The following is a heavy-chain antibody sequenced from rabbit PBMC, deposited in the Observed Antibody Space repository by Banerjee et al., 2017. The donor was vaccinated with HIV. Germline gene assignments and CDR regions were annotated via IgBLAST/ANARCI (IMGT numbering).Heavy chain of an antibody. V-gene: IGHV1S40*01. CDR1: GFSLSSYH. D-gene: IGHD2-1*01. CDR3: ARENIYDDYGGFSL. J-gene: IGHJ4*01. Sequence: QSLEESGGDLVQPGGSLTLTCKASGFSLSSYHMSWVRQAPGKGLEWIAFIRAGSSDTTHYASWAQGRFTISKTSSTTVTLQMTSLTAADTATYFCARENIYDDYGGFSLWGPGTLVTVS. CDR2: IRAGSSDTT.